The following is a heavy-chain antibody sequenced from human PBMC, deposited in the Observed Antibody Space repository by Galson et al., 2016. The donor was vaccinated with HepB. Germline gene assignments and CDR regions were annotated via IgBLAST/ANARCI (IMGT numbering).Heavy chain of an antibody. V-gene: IGHV5-51*01. CDR3: ARPRGGFGWYFDL. J-gene: IGHJ2*01. CDR1: GYSFTSYW. D-gene: IGHD3-10*01. Sequence: QSGAEVKKPGESLRISCKGSGYSFTSYWIGWVRQVPGNGLEWMGLIYPGDSDTRYSPSFEGQVTIPVDKSSNPACLQESSLKASDTAMKYCARPRGGFGWYFDLWGRGTLVTVSS. CDR2: IYPGDSDT.